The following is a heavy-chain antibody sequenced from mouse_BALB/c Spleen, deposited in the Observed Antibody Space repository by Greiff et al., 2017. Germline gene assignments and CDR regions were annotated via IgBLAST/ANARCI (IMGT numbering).Heavy chain of an antibody. CDR3: ARSKYGNSYFDY. D-gene: IGHD2-10*02. CDR1: GYTFTSYW. Sequence: QVQLQQSGAELARPGASVKLSCKASGYTFTSYWMQWVKQRPGQGLEWIGAIYPGDGDTRYTQKFKGKATLTADKSSSTAYMQLSSLASEDSAVYYCARSKYGNSYFDYWGQGTTLTVSS. V-gene: IGHV1-87*01. CDR2: IYPGDGDT. J-gene: IGHJ2*01.